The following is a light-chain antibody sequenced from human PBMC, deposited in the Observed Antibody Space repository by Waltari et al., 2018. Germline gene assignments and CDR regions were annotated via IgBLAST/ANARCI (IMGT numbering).Light chain of an antibody. CDR3: RQHNTYPIT. CDR2: GAS. J-gene: IGKJ3*01. Sequence: DIQMTQSPSSLSASVGDRVTITCRASQGIRDDLGWYQQKPGQPPKRLIYGASNLQSWVPLRFSGSGSGTEFTLTISSLQPEDSAIYYCRQHNTYPITFGPGTKVEIK. CDR1: QGIRDD. V-gene: IGKV1-17*01.